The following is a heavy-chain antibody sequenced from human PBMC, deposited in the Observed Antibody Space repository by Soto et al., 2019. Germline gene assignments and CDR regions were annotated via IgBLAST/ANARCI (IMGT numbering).Heavy chain of an antibody. J-gene: IGHJ4*02. V-gene: IGHV4-59*01. D-gene: IGHD5-18*01. CDR3: ARSHVDTATEFDY. CDR1: GGCISSYY. Sequence: SETLSLTCTVSGGCISSYYWSWIRQPPGKGLEWIGYIYYSGSTNYNPSLKSRVTISVDTSKNQFSLKLSSVTAADTAVYYCARSHVDTATEFDYWGQGTLVTVSS. CDR2: IYYSGST.